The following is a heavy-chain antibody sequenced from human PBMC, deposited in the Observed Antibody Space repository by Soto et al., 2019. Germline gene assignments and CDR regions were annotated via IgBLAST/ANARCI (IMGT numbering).Heavy chain of an antibody. V-gene: IGHV4-39*01. CDR2: IYYSGSA. CDR1: GGSISSGPYY. Sequence: LCGGSISSGPYYWGWIRQPPGKGLEWIGFIYYSGSAYYNPSLKSRVTISIDTSKNQFSLKLTSVTAADTAVFYCARHGVDYGDYASYYYYGMDDWGRGTTVTVSS. J-gene: IGHJ6*02. D-gene: IGHD4-17*01. CDR3: ARHGVDYGDYASYYYYGMDD.